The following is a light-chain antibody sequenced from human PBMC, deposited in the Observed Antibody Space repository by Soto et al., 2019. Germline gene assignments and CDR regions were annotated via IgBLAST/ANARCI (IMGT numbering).Light chain of an antibody. CDR3: QQRSNWPST. J-gene: IGKJ4*01. V-gene: IGKV3-11*01. CDR1: QSVSSY. Sequence: EIVLTQSPATLSLSPGDRATLSCRASQSVSSYLAWYQQKPGQAPRLLIYDASNWAAGIPARFSGSGSGTDFTLTITSLEPEDFAVYYCQQRSNWPSTFGGGTKVEIK. CDR2: DAS.